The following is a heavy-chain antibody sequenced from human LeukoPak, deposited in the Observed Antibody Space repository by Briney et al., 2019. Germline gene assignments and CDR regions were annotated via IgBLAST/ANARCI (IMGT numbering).Heavy chain of an antibody. V-gene: IGHV1-2*02. CDR1: GYTFTDYY. J-gene: IGHJ4*02. D-gene: IGHD1-14*01. CDR2: INPNTGGA. CDR3: ARGHPSAEPPDY. Sequence: ASVKVSCKASGYTFTDYYIHWVRQVPGRGLEYMGWINPNTGGASYAQRFRDRVTMSVDTSITTVYMELSRLTGDDTAVYYCARGHPSAEPPDYWGQGDLVTVSS.